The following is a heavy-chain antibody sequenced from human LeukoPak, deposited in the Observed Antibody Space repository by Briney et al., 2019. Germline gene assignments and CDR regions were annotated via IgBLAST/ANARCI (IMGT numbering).Heavy chain of an antibody. Sequence: SETLSLTCTVSGGSIRNYYWSWIRQPPGKGLEWIGYIYNSGSTNYNPSLKSRVIISADTSKNQFSLKLSSVTAADTAVYYCARGYSSGWSTYYFDYWGQGTLVTVSS. V-gene: IGHV4-59*08. CDR3: ARGYSSGWSTYYFDY. J-gene: IGHJ4*02. CDR1: GGSIRNYY. CDR2: IYNSGST. D-gene: IGHD6-19*01.